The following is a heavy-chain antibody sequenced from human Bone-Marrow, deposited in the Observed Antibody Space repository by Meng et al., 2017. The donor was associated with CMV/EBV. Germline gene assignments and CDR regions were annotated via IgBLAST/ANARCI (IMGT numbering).Heavy chain of an antibody. J-gene: IGHJ6*02. CDR2: INPSGGST. V-gene: IGHV1-46*01. D-gene: IGHD4-23*01. Sequence: ASVKVCYTASGYTFTSYYMHWVRQVPGQGLEWMGIINPSGGSTSYAQKFQGRVTMTRDTSTSTVYMELSSLRSEDTDVYYCARDYVDYGGNGGMDAWSQETMVTVSS. CDR3: ARDYVDYGGNGGMDA. CDR1: GYTFTSYY.